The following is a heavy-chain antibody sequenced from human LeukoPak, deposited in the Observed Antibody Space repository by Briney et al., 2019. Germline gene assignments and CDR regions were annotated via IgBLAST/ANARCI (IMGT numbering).Heavy chain of an antibody. Sequence: PGGSLRLSCAVSGFTFDDYAMHWVRQAPGKGLEWVSGISWNSGNIGYADSVKGRFTISRDNAKNSLYLQMNSLRAEDTAVYYCARAAMVNYFDYWGQGTLVTVSS. CDR1: GFTFDDYA. V-gene: IGHV3-9*01. D-gene: IGHD5-18*01. J-gene: IGHJ4*02. CDR3: ARAAMVNYFDY. CDR2: ISWNSGNI.